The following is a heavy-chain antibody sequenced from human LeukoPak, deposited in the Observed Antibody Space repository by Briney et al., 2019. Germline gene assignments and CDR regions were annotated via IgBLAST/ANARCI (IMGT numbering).Heavy chain of an antibody. CDR1: GGSFSGYY. V-gene: IGHV4-34*01. Sequence: SETLSLTCAVYGGSFSGYYWSWIRQPPGKGLEWIGEINHSGSTNYNPSLKSRVTISVDTSKNQFSLKLSSVTAADTAVYYCAREYYYDSSGYYAYYYYGMDVWGQGTTVTVSS. CDR2: INHSGST. J-gene: IGHJ6*02. D-gene: IGHD3-22*01. CDR3: AREYYYDSSGYYAYYYYGMDV.